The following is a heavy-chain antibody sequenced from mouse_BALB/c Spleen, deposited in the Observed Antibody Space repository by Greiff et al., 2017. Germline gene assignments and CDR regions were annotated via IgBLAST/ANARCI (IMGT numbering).Heavy chain of an antibody. V-gene: IGHV5-9-4*01. J-gene: IGHJ4*01. Sequence: EVMLVESGGGLVKPGGSLKLSCAASGFTFSSYAMSWVRQSPEKRLEWVAEISSGGSYTYYPDTVTGRFTISRDNAKNTLYLQMSSLKSEDTAMYYCARDRGYSNYYYAMDYWGQGTSVTVSS. D-gene: IGHD2-14*01. CDR2: ISSGGSYT. CDR1: GFTFSSYA. CDR3: ARDRGYSNYYYAMDY.